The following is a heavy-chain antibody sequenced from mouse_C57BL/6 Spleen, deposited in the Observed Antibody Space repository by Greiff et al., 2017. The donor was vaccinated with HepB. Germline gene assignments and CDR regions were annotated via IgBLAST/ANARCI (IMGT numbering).Heavy chain of an antibody. CDR2: INPSNGGT. D-gene: IGHD1-2*01. Sequence: VQLQQPGTELVKPGASVKLSCKASGYTFTSYWMHWVKQRPGQGLEWIGNINPSNGGTNYNKKFKSKATLTVDKSSSTAYMQLSSLTSGDSAVCYCAKPSSITTYAMDYWGQGTSVTGPS. V-gene: IGHV1-53*01. CDR3: AKPSSITTYAMDY. CDR1: GYTFTSYW. J-gene: IGHJ4*01.